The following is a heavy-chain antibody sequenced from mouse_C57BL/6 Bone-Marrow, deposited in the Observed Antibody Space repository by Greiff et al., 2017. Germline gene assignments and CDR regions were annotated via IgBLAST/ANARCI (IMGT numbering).Heavy chain of an antibody. Sequence: QVTLKECGPGILQPSQTLSLTCSFSGFSLSTFGMGVGWIRQPSGKGLEWLAHIWWDDDKYYNPALKSRLTISKDTSKNQVFLKIANVDTADTATYSCARIVEGPTGTDYYAMDYWGQGTSVTVSS. CDR3: ARIVEGPTGTDYYAMDY. J-gene: IGHJ4*01. D-gene: IGHD4-1*02. CDR1: GFSLSTFGMG. V-gene: IGHV8-8*01. CDR2: IWWDDDK.